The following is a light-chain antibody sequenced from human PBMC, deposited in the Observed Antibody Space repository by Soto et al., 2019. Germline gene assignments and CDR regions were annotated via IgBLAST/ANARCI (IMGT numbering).Light chain of an antibody. J-gene: IGKJ4*01. CDR2: GAS. CDR3: HQYGSSPAT. Sequence: EVVLTQSPGTLSLSPGERATLSCRASQSVSSDSLAWYQQKPGQAPRLLIYGASTRATGIPDRFSGRGSGTDFTLTISRLEPEDFAVYHCHQYGSSPATFGGGAKVEIK. V-gene: IGKV3-20*01. CDR1: QSVSSDS.